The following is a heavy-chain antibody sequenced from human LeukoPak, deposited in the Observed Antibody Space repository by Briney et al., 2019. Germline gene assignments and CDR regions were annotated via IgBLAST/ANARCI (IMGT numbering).Heavy chain of an antibody. Sequence: SQTLSLTCTVSGGSVSSTDYYWSWIRQPPGKGLEWIGYIYYSGSTNYNPSLKSRVSISADTSKNQFTLKLNSVTAAGTAVYYCAAILLVPAAIDYWGQGTLVTVSS. D-gene: IGHD2-2*02. CDR2: IYYSGST. CDR1: GGSVSSTDYY. J-gene: IGHJ4*02. CDR3: AAILLVPAAIDY. V-gene: IGHV4-30-4*01.